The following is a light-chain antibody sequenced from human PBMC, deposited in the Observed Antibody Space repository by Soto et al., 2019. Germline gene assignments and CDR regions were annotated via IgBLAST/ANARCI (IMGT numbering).Light chain of an antibody. J-gene: IGKJ4*01. CDR3: QQYYSTRPLT. Sequence: DIVMTQSPDSLAVSLGERATINCKSSQSLLYSSNNKNYLAWYQQKAGQPPKLLFYWSSTRESWVPDRFSASGAFTDFPLTISCLQAEDVAVYYCQQYYSTRPLTFGGGTKVEIK. CDR1: QSLLYSSNNKNY. CDR2: WSS. V-gene: IGKV4-1*01.